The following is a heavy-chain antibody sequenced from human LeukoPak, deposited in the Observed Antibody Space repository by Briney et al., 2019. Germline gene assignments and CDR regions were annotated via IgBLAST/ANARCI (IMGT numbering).Heavy chain of an antibody. CDR2: VYHSGST. Sequence: TTSGTLSLTCTVSGVSISSGNWWTWVRQPPGKGLEWIGEVYHSGSTSYTPSPRSRVTLSVDKSRSQLSLRLNQVTAADTAVYYCARSAVRGVIDYWGQGTLIIVSS. CDR3: ARSAVRGVIDY. J-gene: IGHJ4*02. CDR1: GVSISSGNW. V-gene: IGHV4-4*02. D-gene: IGHD3-10*01.